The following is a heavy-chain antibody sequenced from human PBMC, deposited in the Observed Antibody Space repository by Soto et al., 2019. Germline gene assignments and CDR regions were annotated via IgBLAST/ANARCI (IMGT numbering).Heavy chain of an antibody. CDR2: IYHSGST. V-gene: IGHV4-30-2*01. J-gene: IGHJ5*02. CDR3: ARGIGTFPVPHNWFDP. Sequence: PSETLSLTCAVSGGSISSGGYSWSWIRQPPGKGLEWIGYIYHSGSTYYNPSLKSRVTISVDRSKNQFSLKLSSVTAADTAVYYCARGIGTFPVPHNWFDPWGQGTLVTVSS. D-gene: IGHD3-16*01. CDR1: GGSISSGGYS.